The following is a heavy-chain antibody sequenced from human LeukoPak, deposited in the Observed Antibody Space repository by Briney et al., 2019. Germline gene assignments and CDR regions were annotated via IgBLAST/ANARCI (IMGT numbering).Heavy chain of an antibody. Sequence: PGGSLRLSCAASGFTASRNYMSWVRQAPGKGLEWVSVIYSGGSTYYADSVKGRFTVSRDNSKNTLYLQMNSLRAEDTAVYYCASSEAVAGTENFDYWGQGTLVTVSS. V-gene: IGHV3-53*01. D-gene: IGHD6-19*01. CDR1: GFTASRNY. J-gene: IGHJ4*02. CDR2: IYSGGST. CDR3: ASSEAVAGTENFDY.